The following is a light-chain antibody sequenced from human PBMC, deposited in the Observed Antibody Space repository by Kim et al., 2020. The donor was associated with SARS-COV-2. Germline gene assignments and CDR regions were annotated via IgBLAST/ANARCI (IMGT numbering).Light chain of an antibody. V-gene: IGKV3-20*01. CDR1: QSVGNTF. Sequence: YPGERATLSCRASQSVGNTFLAWYQQKPGQAPRLIIYDASSRATGIPDRFSGSGSGTDFTLSISRLEPEDFAVYYCQQYGSSLRTFGQGTKLEI. CDR2: DAS. J-gene: IGKJ2*01. CDR3: QQYGSSLRT.